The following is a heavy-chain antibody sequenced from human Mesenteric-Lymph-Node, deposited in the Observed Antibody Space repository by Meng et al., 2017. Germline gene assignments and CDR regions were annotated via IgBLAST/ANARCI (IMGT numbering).Heavy chain of an antibody. D-gene: IGHD5-18*01. J-gene: IGHJ3*02. Sequence: GESLKISCAASGFTFSSYAMHWVRQAPGKGLEWVAVISYDGSNKYYADSVKGRFTISRDNSKNTLYLQMNSLRAEDTAVYYCARKAVRNTAMGDAFDIWGQGTMVTVSS. CDR3: ARKAVRNTAMGDAFDI. CDR2: ISYDGSNK. V-gene: IGHV3-30*01. CDR1: GFTFSSYA.